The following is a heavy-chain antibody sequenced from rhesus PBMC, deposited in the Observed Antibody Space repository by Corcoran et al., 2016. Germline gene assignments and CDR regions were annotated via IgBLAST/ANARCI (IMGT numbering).Heavy chain of an antibody. CDR1: GGSISSSY. CDR3: ASEGIAAADY. Sequence: QLQLQESGPGLVKPSATLSVTCAVSGGSISSSYWSWLRPAPGRGREWIGYIYGSGSSTNYNPSLKSRVTLSVDTSKNQLSLKLSSVTAADTAVYYCASEGIAAADYWGQGVLVTVSS. J-gene: IGHJ4*01. D-gene: IGHD6-25*01. V-gene: IGHV4-169*02. CDR2: IYGSGSST.